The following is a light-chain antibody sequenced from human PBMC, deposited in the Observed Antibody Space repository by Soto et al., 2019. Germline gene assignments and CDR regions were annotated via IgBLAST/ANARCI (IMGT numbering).Light chain of an antibody. Sequence: DIQLTQSPSTLSASVGDRVTITCRASQSISSWLAWYQQKPGKAPKFLIYKTSNLESGVPSWFSGSGSATEFTLTISSLQTDEFATYYCQYYNNYCWTFGQGTKVEIK. J-gene: IGKJ1*01. CDR2: KTS. CDR1: QSISSW. CDR3: QYYNNYCWT. V-gene: IGKV1-5*03.